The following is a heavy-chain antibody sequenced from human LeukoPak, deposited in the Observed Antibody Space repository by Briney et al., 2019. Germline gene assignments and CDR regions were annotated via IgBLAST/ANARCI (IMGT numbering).Heavy chain of an antibody. CDR1: GFTFSTYS. Sequence: GVSLRLSCAASGFTFSTYSMNWVRQDPGKGLEWVSYISSRSSTIYYVDSVKGRFTISRDNAKNSLYLQMNSLRAEDTAVYYCARDLDTYYGMDVWGQGTTVTVSS. CDR2: ISSRSSTI. CDR3: ARDLDTYYGMDV. D-gene: IGHD5-18*01. V-gene: IGHV3-48*01. J-gene: IGHJ6*02.